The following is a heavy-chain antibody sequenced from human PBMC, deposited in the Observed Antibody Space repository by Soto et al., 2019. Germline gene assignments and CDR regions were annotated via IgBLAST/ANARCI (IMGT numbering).Heavy chain of an antibody. V-gene: IGHV3-23*01. CDR1: GFSFSTYS. D-gene: IGHD6-13*01. Sequence: GGSLRLSCAASGFSFSTYSMSWVRQAPWKGLEWVSAISGSGVSTYYADSVKGRFTISRDNSKNTLYLQMNSLRAEDTAVYYCAKYDSSTWSLFDYWGQGTLVTVSS. J-gene: IGHJ4*02. CDR2: ISGSGVST. CDR3: AKYDSSTWSLFDY.